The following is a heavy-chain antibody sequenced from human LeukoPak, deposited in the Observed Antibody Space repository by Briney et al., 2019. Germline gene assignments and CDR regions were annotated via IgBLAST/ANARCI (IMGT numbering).Heavy chain of an antibody. Sequence: GASVKVSCKASGYTFTGYYIHWVRQAPGQGLEWMGWINPNSGGTNYAQKFQGRVTMTRDASISTAYVELSRLRSDDTAVYYCARAGLVGATGDYWGQGTLVTVSS. CDR1: GYTFTGYY. V-gene: IGHV1-2*02. D-gene: IGHD1-26*01. CDR3: ARAGLVGATGDY. J-gene: IGHJ4*02. CDR2: INPNSGGT.